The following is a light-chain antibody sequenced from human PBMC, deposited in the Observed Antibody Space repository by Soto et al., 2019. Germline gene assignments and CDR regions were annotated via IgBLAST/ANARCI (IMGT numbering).Light chain of an antibody. CDR2: DAS. CDR1: QSIRSGR. Sequence: EVVLTHSPGTLSLSPWERATLSCRASQSIRSGRLAWYQQKPGQAPRLVIFDASNRASGTPERFTGSGSGTDFTLTISSLEPEDFAVYYCQQRNNWTFGHGTKVDIK. CDR3: QQRNNWT. V-gene: IGKV3-11*01. J-gene: IGKJ1*01.